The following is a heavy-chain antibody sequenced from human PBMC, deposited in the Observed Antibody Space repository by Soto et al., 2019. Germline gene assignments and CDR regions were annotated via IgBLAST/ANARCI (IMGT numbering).Heavy chain of an antibody. V-gene: IGHV1-46*03. D-gene: IGHD6-13*01. CDR1: GYTFTNNY. J-gene: IGHJ4*01. CDR3: VRDNSGFDY. Sequence: GASVKVSCKPSGYTFTNNYMHWVRQAPGQGLEWMGMIYPNGGTTDYAQKYQGRVTITSDTSTTTVYMELSSLTADDRAVYYCVRDNSGFDYWG. CDR2: IYPNGGTT.